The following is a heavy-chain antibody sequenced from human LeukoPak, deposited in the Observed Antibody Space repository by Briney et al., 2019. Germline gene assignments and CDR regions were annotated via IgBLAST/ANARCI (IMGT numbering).Heavy chain of an antibody. CDR2: IYYSGST. CDR1: GYSISSGYY. Sequence: SETLSLTCTVSGYSISSGYYWGWIRQPPGKGLEWIGSIYYSGSTYYNPSLKSRVTTSVGTSKNQFSLKLSSVTAADTAVYYCATRIVGATLLFFPNAFDIWGQGTMVTVSS. V-gene: IGHV4-38-2*02. CDR3: ATRIVGATLLFFPNAFDI. J-gene: IGHJ3*02. D-gene: IGHD1-26*01.